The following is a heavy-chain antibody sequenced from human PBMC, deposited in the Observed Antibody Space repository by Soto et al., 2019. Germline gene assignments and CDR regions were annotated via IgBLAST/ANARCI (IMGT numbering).Heavy chain of an antibody. CDR3: ARTNPLATVTSLYFDY. Sequence: PSETLSLTCAVYGGSFSGYYWSWIRQPPGKGLEWIGEINHSGSTNYNPSLKSRVTMTTDTSTSTAYMELRSLGSDDTAVYYCARTNPLATVTSLYFDYWGQGTLVTVSS. D-gene: IGHD4-17*01. J-gene: IGHJ4*02. V-gene: IGHV4-34*10. CDR1: GGSFSGYY. CDR2: INHSGST.